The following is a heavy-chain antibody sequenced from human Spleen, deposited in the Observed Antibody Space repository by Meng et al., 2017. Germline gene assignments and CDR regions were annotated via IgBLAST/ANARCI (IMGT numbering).Heavy chain of an antibody. D-gene: IGHD2-21*01. Sequence: HLQLQESGPGLVTPSETRSLTCAVSGGSISSSSYYWGWIRQPPGKGLEWIGSIYYSGSTYYNPSLKSRVTISLDKSKNQFSLNVNSVTAADTAVYYCVRNEGYSFGAWGQGTLVTVSS. CDR3: VRNEGYSFGA. V-gene: IGHV4-39*07. J-gene: IGHJ5*02. CDR1: GGSISSSSYY. CDR2: IYYSGST.